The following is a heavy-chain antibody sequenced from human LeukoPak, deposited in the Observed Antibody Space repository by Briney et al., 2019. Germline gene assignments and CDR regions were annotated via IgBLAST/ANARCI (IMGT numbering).Heavy chain of an antibody. J-gene: IGHJ3*01. CDR2: INHSGHT. D-gene: IGHD6-6*01. CDR1: GGSFSGYF. CDR3: ARHESDSSSAAFDS. Sequence: SETLSLTCAVHGGSFSGYFWSWIRQPPGKGLESIGEINHSGHTTYNPSLKSRVTISVDTSKNQFSLSMISVTAADTAVYYCARHESDSSSAAFDSWGQGTTVIVSS. V-gene: IGHV4-34*01.